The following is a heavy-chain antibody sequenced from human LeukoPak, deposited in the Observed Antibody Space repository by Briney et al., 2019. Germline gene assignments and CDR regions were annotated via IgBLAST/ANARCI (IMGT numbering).Heavy chain of an antibody. J-gene: IGHJ6*04. CDR3: ARSLGYCSSTSCSPGRYYGMDV. CDR1: GYTFTSYY. V-gene: IGHV1-46*01. Sequence: ASVKVFCKASGYTFTSYYMHWVRQAPGQGLEWMGIINPSGGSTNYAQKFQGRVTMTRDTSTSTVYMELSSLRSEDTAVYYCARSLGYCSSTSCSPGRYYGMDVWGKGTTVTVSS. D-gene: IGHD2-2*01. CDR2: INPSGGST.